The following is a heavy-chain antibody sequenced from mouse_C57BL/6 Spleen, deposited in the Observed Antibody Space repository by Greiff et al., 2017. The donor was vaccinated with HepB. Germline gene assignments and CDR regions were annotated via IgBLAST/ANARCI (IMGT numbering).Heavy chain of an antibody. J-gene: IGHJ1*03. CDR2: IYPRSGNT. CDR3: AREYGNYEGYFDV. Sequence: VQLQQSGAELARPGASVKLSCKASGYTFTSYGISWVKQRTGQGLEWIGEIYPRSGNTYYNEKFKGKATLTEDKSSSTAYMELRSLTSEDSAVYFCAREYGNYEGYFDVWGTGTTVTVSS. CDR1: GYTFTSYG. V-gene: IGHV1-81*01. D-gene: IGHD2-10*02.